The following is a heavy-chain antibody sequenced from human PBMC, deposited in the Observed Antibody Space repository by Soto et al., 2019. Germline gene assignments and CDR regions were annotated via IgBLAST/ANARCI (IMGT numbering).Heavy chain of an antibody. J-gene: IGHJ4*02. Sequence: ASVKVSCKASGGTFSSYTISWVRQAPGQGLEWMGRIIPILGIANYAQKFQGRVTITADKSTSIAYMELSSLRSEDTAVYYCARDLPTDLYCTNGVCYPDYWGQGTLVTVSS. CDR3: ARDLPTDLYCTNGVCYPDY. D-gene: IGHD2-8*01. CDR1: GGTFSSYT. CDR2: IIPILGIA. V-gene: IGHV1-69*04.